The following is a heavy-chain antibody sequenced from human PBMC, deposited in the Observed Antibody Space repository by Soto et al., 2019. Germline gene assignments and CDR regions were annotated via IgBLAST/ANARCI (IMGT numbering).Heavy chain of an antibody. V-gene: IGHV3-30-3*01. CDR1: GFTFSSYA. CDR2: ISYDGSNK. CDR3: AREDRAAGPYYFDY. Sequence: QVQLVESGGGVVQPGRSLRLSCAASGFTFSSYAMHWVRQAPGKGLEWVAVISYDGSNKYYADSVKGRFTISRDNSKNTLYLQMNSLRAEDTAVYYCAREDRAAGPYYFDYWGQGTLVTVSS. J-gene: IGHJ4*02. D-gene: IGHD6-13*01.